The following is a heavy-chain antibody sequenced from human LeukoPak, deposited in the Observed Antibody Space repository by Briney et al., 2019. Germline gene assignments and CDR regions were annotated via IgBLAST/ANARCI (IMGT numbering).Heavy chain of an antibody. CDR2: INPNRGGT. V-gene: IGHV1-2*02. J-gene: IGHJ6*02. CDR3: ARDEIRARLYYYGMDV. CDR1: GYTFTGYY. Sequence: ASATVSCKASGYTFTGYYMHWVRQAPGQGLEWMGWINPNRGGTNYAQKFQGRVTMTRDTSISTAYMELSRLRSDDTAVYYCARDEIRARLYYYGMDVWGQGTTVTVSS. D-gene: IGHD4-17*01.